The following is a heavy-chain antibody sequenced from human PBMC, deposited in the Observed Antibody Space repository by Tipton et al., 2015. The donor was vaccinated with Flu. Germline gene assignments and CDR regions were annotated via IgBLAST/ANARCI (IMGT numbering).Heavy chain of an antibody. J-gene: IGHJ5*02. Sequence: QLVQSGAEVKKPGASVKVSCKASGYTFTGYYMHWVRQAPGQGLEWMGRINPNSGGTNYAQKFQGRVTMTRDTSISTAYMELSRLRSDDTAVYYCARRYGPSGGWFDPWGQGTLVTVSS. CDR3: ARRYGPSGGWFDP. CDR2: INPNSGGT. V-gene: IGHV1-2*06. CDR1: GYTFTGYY. D-gene: IGHD5-18*01.